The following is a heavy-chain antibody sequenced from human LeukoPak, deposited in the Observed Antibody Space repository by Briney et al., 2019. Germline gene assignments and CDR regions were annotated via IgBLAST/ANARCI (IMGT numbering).Heavy chain of an antibody. Sequence: GGSLRLSCAASGFTFNSYYMNRVRQAPGKGLEWVSSIHSSDSYINYADSVRGRFTISRDNAKSSLYLQMNSLRAEDTAVYYCARGVLGYGRNDAFDIWGQGTMVTVSS. CDR2: IHSSDSYI. D-gene: IGHD4-23*01. CDR3: ARGVLGYGRNDAFDI. J-gene: IGHJ3*02. CDR1: GFTFNSYY. V-gene: IGHV3-21*01.